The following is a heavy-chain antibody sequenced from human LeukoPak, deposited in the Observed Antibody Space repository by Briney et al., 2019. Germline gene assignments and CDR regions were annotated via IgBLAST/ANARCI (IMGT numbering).Heavy chain of an antibody. CDR3: ARGGVVVPAAILY. D-gene: IGHD2-2*01. CDR2: ISYDGSNK. CDR1: GFTFSSYA. Sequence: AGGSLRLSCAASGFTFSSYAMHWVRQAPVKGLEWVAVISYDGSNKYYADSVKGRFTISRDNSKNTLYLQMNSLRAEDTAVYYCARGGVVVPAAILYWGQGTLVTVSS. J-gene: IGHJ4*02. V-gene: IGHV3-30*04.